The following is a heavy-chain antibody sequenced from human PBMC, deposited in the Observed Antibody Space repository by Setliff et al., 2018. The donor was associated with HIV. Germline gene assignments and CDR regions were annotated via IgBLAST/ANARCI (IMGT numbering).Heavy chain of an antibody. Sequence: ASVKVSCKASGYTFTSYAMHWVRQAPGQSLEWMGWINAGNGNTKFSQKFQDRVTFTRDTSASTAYMELSSLRSEDTAVYYCARGYSIALGWFDPWGQGTLVTVSS. D-gene: IGHD6-13*01. J-gene: IGHJ5*02. CDR2: INAGNGNT. V-gene: IGHV1-3*01. CDR3: ARGYSIALGWFDP. CDR1: GYTFTSYA.